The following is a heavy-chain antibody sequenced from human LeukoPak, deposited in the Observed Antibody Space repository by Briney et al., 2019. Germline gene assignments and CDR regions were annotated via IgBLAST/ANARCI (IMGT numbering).Heavy chain of an antibody. D-gene: IGHD6-19*01. Sequence: GGSLRLSCATSGLSFSDYYMSWIRKAQGKGLELISYISSNGRTIYYADSVKGRFTISRDNARKSVYLQMNSLRAEDTAIYYCARTQQWLVSGFDPWGQGTLVTVSS. J-gene: IGHJ5*02. CDR1: GLSFSDYY. V-gene: IGHV3-11*01. CDR3: ARTQQWLVSGFDP. CDR2: ISSNGRTI.